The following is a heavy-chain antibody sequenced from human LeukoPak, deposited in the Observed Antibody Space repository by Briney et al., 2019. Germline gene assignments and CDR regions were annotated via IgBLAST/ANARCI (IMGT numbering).Heavy chain of an antibody. CDR2: IKQDGSEK. J-gene: IGHJ6*02. Sequence: GGSLRLSCASSGFTFSSYWMSWVRQAPGKGLEWVANIKQDGSEKYYVDSVKGRFTISRDNAKNSLYLQMNSLRAEDTAVHYCARDTIAAAETGDYYGMDVWGQGTTVTVSS. CDR1: GFTFSSYW. CDR3: ARDTIAAAETGDYYGMDV. D-gene: IGHD6-13*01. V-gene: IGHV3-7*01.